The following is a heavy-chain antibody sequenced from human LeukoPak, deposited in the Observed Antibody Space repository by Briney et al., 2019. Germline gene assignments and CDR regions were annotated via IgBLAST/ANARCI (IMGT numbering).Heavy chain of an antibody. D-gene: IGHD5-12*01. CDR3: ARHLVATVATFDY. Sequence: SETLSLTCTVSGGSISSTSYSWGWIRQPPGKGLEWIGTIYYSESTYYNPSLKSRVTISVDTSTNQLSLKLISVTAADTAVYYCARHLVATVATFDYWGQGTLVTVSS. J-gene: IGHJ4*02. CDR2: IYYSEST. CDR1: GGSISSTSYS. V-gene: IGHV4-39*01.